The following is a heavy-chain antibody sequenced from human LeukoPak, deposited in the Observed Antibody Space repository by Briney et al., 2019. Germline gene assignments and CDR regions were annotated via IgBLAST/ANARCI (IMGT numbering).Heavy chain of an antibody. J-gene: IGHJ5*02. Sequence: SETLSLTCTVSGGSISSGGYYWSWIRQHPGKGLEWIGYIYYSGSTYYNPSLKSRVTISVDTSKNQFSLKLSSVTAADTAVYYCARGGVPAAIGWFDPWGQGTLVTVSS. CDR1: GGSISSGGYY. CDR3: ARGGVPAAIGWFDP. CDR2: IYYSGST. V-gene: IGHV4-31*03. D-gene: IGHD2-2*01.